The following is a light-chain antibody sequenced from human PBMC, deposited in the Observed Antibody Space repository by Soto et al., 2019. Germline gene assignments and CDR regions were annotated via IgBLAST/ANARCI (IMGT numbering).Light chain of an antibody. CDR2: KAP. CDR3: QQYNSYPWT. Sequence: DIQMTQSPSTLSASVGDRVTITCRASQSISSWLAWYQQKPGKAPKLLIYKAPSLESGVPSRFSGSGSGTEFTLTISSLQPDYFATYYCQQYNSYPWTFGQGTKVEIK. J-gene: IGKJ1*01. V-gene: IGKV1-5*03. CDR1: QSISSW.